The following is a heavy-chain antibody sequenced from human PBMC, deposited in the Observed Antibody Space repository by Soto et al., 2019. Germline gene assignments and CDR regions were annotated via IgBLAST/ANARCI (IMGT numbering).Heavy chain of an antibody. CDR1: GFTFRSYW. D-gene: IGHD4-17*01. V-gene: IGHV3-23*01. CDR3: AKGGSDYYFDS. Sequence: GGSLRLSCAASGFTFRSYWMHWVRQAPGEGLVWVSRINASGSNGFYTDSVKGRFIISRDNSKNTLYLQMNSLRVDDTDLYFCAKGGSDYYFDSLGQGTLVTVSS. CDR2: INASGSNG. J-gene: IGHJ4*02.